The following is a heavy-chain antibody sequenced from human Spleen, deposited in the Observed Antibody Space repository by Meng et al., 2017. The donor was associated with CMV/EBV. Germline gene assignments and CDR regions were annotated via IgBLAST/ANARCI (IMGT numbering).Heavy chain of an antibody. D-gene: IGHD3-22*01. CDR1: GYRFTDDW. Sequence: GESLKISCRGSGYRFTDDWIGWVRQMPGKGLEWMGIIYPGDSDTRYSPSFQGQVTISADKSNSTAYLQWRSLKASDTAMYYCARQRKDSSGFFALDIWGQGTMVTVSS. J-gene: IGHJ3*02. CDR2: IYPGDSDT. V-gene: IGHV5-51*01. CDR3: ARQRKDSSGFFALDI.